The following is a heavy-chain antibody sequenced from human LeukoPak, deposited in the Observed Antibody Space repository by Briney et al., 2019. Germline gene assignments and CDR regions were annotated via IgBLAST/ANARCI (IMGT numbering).Heavy chain of an antibody. V-gene: IGHV3-33*06. Sequence: PGRSLRLSCAASGFTFGSYGMHWVRQAPGKGLEWVAVIWYDGSNKYYADSVKGRFTISRDNSKNTLYLQMNSLRAEDTAVYYCAKDQKGRLRWVFDYWGQGTLVTVSS. CDR2: IWYDGSNK. J-gene: IGHJ4*02. D-gene: IGHD4-23*01. CDR1: GFTFGSYG. CDR3: AKDQKGRLRWVFDY.